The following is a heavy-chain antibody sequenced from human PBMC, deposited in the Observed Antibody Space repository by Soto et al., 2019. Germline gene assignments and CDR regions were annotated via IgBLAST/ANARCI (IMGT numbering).Heavy chain of an antibody. J-gene: IGHJ4*02. V-gene: IGHV3-23*01. Sequence: VQLLESGGGLVQPGGSLRLSCAASGITFSSYAMSWVRQAPGKGLEWVSAISGSGGSTYYADSVKGRFTISRDNSKNTLYLQMNSLRAEDTAVYYCAKFWGIAAAGTRFYFDYWGQGTLVTVSS. D-gene: IGHD6-13*01. CDR1: GITFSSYA. CDR3: AKFWGIAAAGTRFYFDY. CDR2: ISGSGGST.